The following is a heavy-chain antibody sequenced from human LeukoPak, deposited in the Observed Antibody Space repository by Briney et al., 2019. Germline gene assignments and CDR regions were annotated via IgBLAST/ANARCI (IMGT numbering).Heavy chain of an antibody. D-gene: IGHD5-12*01. V-gene: IGHV1-69*06. CDR1: GHTFTSYA. Sequence: SVTVSCKASGHTFTSYAINWVRQAPGQGLEWMGRIIPIFDTANYAQKFQGRVTITADKSTSTAYMELSGLRSEDTAVYYCARDDGSGYYPAGYWGQGTLVTVSS. J-gene: IGHJ4*02. CDR2: IIPIFDTA. CDR3: ARDDGSGYYPAGY.